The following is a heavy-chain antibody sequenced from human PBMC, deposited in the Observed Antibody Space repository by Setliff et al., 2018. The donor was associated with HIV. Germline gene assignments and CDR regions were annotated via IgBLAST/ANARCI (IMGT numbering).Heavy chain of an antibody. CDR2: IRSRSSGGTT. CDR3: VRAPPSGWHPSFDS. CDR1: GFTFGDYA. V-gene: IGHV3-49*04. Sequence: SGGSLRLSCAASGFTFGDYAMNWVRQTPGKGLEWVGLIRSRSSGGTTEYAASVKGRFIISRDESKNSLYLQMNSLRVGDTAVYYCVRAPPSGWHPSFDSWGQGALVTVSS. J-gene: IGHJ4*02. D-gene: IGHD6-19*01.